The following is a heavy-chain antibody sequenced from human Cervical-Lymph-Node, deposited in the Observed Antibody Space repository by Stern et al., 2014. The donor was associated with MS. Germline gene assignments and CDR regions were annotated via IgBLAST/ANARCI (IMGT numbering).Heavy chain of an antibody. CDR2: FDPEHGKT. Sequence: VQLVQSGAEVKKPGASVKVSCKASGYTLSEISMHWVRQAPGKGLEWMGGFDPEHGKTRYAQKVRVRVTMAEDRSTDTVYMELSSLRSEDTAVYYCATHRGRVTYYYGMDVWGQGTTVTVSS. CDR1: GYTLSEIS. D-gene: IGHD2-21*02. V-gene: IGHV1-24*01. CDR3: ATHRGRVTYYYGMDV. J-gene: IGHJ6*02.